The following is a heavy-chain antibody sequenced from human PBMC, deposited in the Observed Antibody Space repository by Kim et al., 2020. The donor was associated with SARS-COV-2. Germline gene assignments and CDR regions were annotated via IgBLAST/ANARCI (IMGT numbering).Heavy chain of an antibody. D-gene: IGHD6-13*01. CDR3: AREGIAAAGNPLDY. Sequence: SETLSLTCTVSGGSISSYYWSWIRQPPGKGLEWIGYIYYSGSTNYNPSLKSRVTISVDTSKNQFSLKLSSVTAADTAVYYCAREGIAAAGNPLDYWGQGTLVTVSS. V-gene: IGHV4-59*01. CDR2: IYYSGST. J-gene: IGHJ4*02. CDR1: GGSISSYY.